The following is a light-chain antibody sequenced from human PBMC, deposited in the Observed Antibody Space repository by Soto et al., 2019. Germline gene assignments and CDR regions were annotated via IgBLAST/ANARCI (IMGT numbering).Light chain of an antibody. CDR1: SSDVGGYNY. Sequence: QSALTQPASVSGSPGQSITISCTGTSSDVGGYNYVSWYQQYPGKAPKLIIYEVSDRPSGVSNRFSGSKSGNTASLTISGLQAEDEADYYCSSYTTSSTHVVLGGGTKLTVL. V-gene: IGLV2-14*01. CDR3: SSYTTSSTHVV. J-gene: IGLJ2*01. CDR2: EVS.